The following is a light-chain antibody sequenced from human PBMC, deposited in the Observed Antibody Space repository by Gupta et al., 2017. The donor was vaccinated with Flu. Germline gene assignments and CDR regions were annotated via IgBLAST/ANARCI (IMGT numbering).Light chain of an antibody. V-gene: IGKV2-28*01. CDR1: QRRRHTNGEKY. Sequence: VTPGEPASISCRASQRRRHTNGEKYLDWYLQKPGQAPQLLIYLVSKRACGVPDRFSGRGSGTDFTLKVSIVEAEDVGIYYCGQALPASFTFGHGTNVETK. J-gene: IGKJ3*01. CDR3: GQALPASFT. CDR2: LVS.